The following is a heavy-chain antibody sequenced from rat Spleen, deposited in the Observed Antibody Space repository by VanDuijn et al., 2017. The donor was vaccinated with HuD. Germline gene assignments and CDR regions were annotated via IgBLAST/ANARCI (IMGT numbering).Heavy chain of an antibody. J-gene: IGHJ2*01. Sequence: EVQLQESGPGLVKPSQSLSLTCSVTGYSITSGYGWNWIRKFPGNKLEWMGYINSAGSTNYNPPLKSQISITRDTSKNQFFLQLTSVTTEDTATYYCARVRYRYNYFDYWGQGVMVTVSS. D-gene: IGHD1-5*01. CDR2: INSAGST. CDR3: ARVRYRYNYFDY. V-gene: IGHV3-3*01. CDR1: GYSITSGYG.